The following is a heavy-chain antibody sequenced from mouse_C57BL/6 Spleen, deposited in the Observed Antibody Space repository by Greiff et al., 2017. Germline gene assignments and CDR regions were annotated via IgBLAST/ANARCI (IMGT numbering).Heavy chain of an antibody. CDR1: GYSFTGYY. J-gene: IGHJ4*01. CDR3: ARARNGAMDY. CDR2: INPSTGGT. D-gene: IGHD1-2*01. V-gene: IGHV1-42*01. Sequence: EVQLQQSGPELVKPGASVKISCKASGYSFTGYYMNWVKQSPEKSLEWIGEINPSTGGTTYNQKFKAKATLTVDKSSSTAYMQLKSLTSEGSAVYYCARARNGAMDYWGQGTSVTVSS.